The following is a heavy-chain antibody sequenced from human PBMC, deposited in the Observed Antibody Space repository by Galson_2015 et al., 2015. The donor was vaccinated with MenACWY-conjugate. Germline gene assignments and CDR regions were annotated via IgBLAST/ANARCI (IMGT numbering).Heavy chain of an antibody. J-gene: IGHJ2*01. CDR1: GFIFSSYA. CDR3: AKTYCSRTNCREPNWYFDL. Sequence: SLRLSCAASGFIFSSYAMSWVRQAPGKGLEWVSAMSGSGGSRNYADSVKGRFTISRDNSKNTLYLQMNSLRAEDTAVYYCAKTYCSRTNCREPNWYFDLWGRGTLVTVSS. CDR2: MSGSGGSR. D-gene: IGHD2-2*01. V-gene: IGHV3-23*01.